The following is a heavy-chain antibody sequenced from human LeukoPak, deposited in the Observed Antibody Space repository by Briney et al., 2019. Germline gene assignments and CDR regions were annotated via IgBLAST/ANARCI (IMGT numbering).Heavy chain of an antibody. Sequence: SETLSLTCTVSGGSISSYYGSWIRQPPGKGLEWIGYIYYSGSTNYNPSLKSRVTISVDTSKNQFSLKLSSVTAADTAVYYCARSRGVRMFDYWGQGTLVTVSS. CDR2: IYYSGST. CDR3: ARSRGVRMFDY. J-gene: IGHJ4*02. D-gene: IGHD3-10*01. V-gene: IGHV4-59*08. CDR1: GGSISSYY.